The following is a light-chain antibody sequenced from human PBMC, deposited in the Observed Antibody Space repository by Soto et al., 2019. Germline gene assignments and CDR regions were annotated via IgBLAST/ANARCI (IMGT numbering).Light chain of an antibody. V-gene: IGKV4-1*01. CDR2: WAS. Sequence: DIVMTQSPDSLAVSPGERATINCKSSQSVLYSSNNKNYLGWDQQKPGQPPRLLIYWASTRESGVPDRFSGSGSGTDFTLTISSLQAEDVAVYYCQQYYSSWTFGQGTKVEIK. CDR1: QSVLYSSNNKNY. CDR3: QQYYSSWT. J-gene: IGKJ1*01.